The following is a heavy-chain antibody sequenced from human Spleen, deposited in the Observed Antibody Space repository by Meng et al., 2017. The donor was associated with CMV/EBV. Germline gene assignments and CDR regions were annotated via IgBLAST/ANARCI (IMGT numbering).Heavy chain of an antibody. D-gene: IGHD3-3*01. CDR2: IYSSGINT. CDR3: AKDGQRFLEWLDGFDV. J-gene: IGHJ3*01. V-gene: IGHV3-23*03. CDR1: GFTFSSYA. Sequence: GESLKISCAASGFTFSSYAMSWVRQAPGKGLEWVSVIYSSGINTYYADSVKGRFTISRDNSKNTLFLQMNSLRAEDTALYYCAKDGQRFLEWLDGFDVWGQGTMVTVSS.